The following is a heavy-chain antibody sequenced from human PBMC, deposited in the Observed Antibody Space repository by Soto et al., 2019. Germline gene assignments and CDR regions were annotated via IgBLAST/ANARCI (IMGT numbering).Heavy chain of an antibody. CDR2: ISGSGGYK. Sequence: PGGSLRLSCAASGFTFTNWVRQAPGKGLEWVSAISGSGGYKYYADSVKGRFTISRDDSKNTIYLQMNSLRAEDTAVYYCTGHRYNWNYGLDGMDVWGQGTTVTVSS. J-gene: IGHJ6*02. V-gene: IGHV3-23*01. CDR1: GFTFTN. CDR3: TGHRYNWNYGLDGMDV. D-gene: IGHD1-7*01.